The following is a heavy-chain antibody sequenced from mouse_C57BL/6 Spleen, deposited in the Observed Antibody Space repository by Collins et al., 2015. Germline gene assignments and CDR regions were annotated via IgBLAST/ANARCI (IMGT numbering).Heavy chain of an antibody. J-gene: IGHJ4*01. CDR3: VRHQYGMDY. Sequence: EVQLVESGGGLVQPKGSLKLSCAASGFTFNTYAMNWVRQAPGKGLEWVARIRSKSNNYATYYADSVKDRFTISRDDSQSMLYLQMNNLKTEDTAMYYCVRHQYGMDYWGQGTSVTVSS. CDR1: GFTFNTYA. V-gene: IGHV10-1*02. CDR2: IRSKSNNYAT.